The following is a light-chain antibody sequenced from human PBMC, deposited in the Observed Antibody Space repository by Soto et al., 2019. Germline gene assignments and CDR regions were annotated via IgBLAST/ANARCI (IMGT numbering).Light chain of an antibody. Sequence: QSALTQPPSASGSRGQSVTISCTGTSVDINYVSWFQQHPGKAPKLIICEVTKRPSGVPDRFSGSKSGNTASLTVSGLQDDDEADYYCSSYAGRDIWVFDGGTKVTVL. CDR3: SSYAGRDIWV. CDR1: SVDINY. CDR2: EVT. V-gene: IGLV2-8*01. J-gene: IGLJ3*02.